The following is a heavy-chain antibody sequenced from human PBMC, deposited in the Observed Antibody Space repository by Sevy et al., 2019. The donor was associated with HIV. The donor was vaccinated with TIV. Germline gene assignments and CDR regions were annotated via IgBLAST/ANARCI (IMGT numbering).Heavy chain of an antibody. J-gene: IGHJ4*02. D-gene: IGHD4-17*01. CDR1: RFTFSTYG. Sequence: GGSLRLSCAASRFTFSTYGMHWVRQAPGKGLEWVAVISFDGSNTYYSDSVKGRFTISRDIGKNTLHLQMNSLRAEDTAVYYCARDLEFYDYGDYGPAFMPDYWGQGTLVTVSS. V-gene: IGHV3-33*01. CDR3: ARDLEFYDYGDYGPAFMPDY. CDR2: ISFDGSNT.